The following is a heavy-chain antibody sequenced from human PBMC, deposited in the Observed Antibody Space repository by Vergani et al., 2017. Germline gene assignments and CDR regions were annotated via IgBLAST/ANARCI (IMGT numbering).Heavy chain of an antibody. J-gene: IGHJ4*02. Sequence: QVQLQQWGAGLLKPSETLSLTCAVYGGSFSGYYWSWIRQPPGKGLEWIGEINHSGSTNYNPSLKSRVTISVDTSKNQFSLKLSSVTATDTAVYYCARDLYFDSSCYETWGQGSLVTLSS. CDR1: GGSFSGYY. V-gene: IGHV4-34*01. D-gene: IGHD3-22*01. CDR3: ARDLYFDSSCYET. CDR2: INHSGST.